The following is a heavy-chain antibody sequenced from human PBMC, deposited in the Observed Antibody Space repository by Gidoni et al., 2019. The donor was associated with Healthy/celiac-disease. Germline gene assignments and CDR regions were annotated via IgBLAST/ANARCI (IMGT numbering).Heavy chain of an antibody. CDR3: ARAGEMATHLTHIDY. Sequence: QVQLVQSGAEVKKPGSSVKVSCKASGGTFSSYAISWVRQAPGQGLEWMGGIIPIFGTANYAQKFQGRVTITADESTSTAYIELSSLRSEDTAVYYCARAGEMATHLTHIDYWGQGTLVTVSS. J-gene: IGHJ4*02. CDR2: IIPIFGTA. CDR1: GGTFSSYA. D-gene: IGHD3-16*01. V-gene: IGHV1-69*01.